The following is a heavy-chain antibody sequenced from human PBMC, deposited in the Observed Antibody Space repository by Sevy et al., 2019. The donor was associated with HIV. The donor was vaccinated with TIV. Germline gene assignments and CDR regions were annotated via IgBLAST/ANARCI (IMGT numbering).Heavy chain of an antibody. J-gene: IGHJ6*02. CDR2: IKSKTDGGTT. CDR1: GFTFSNAW. Sequence: GGSLRLSCAASGFTFSNAWMSWVRQAPGKGLEWVGRIKSKTDGGTTDYAAPVKGRFTISRDDSKNTLYLQMNSLKTEDTAVYYCTTLTPGVRGVTDSMDVWGQGTTVTISS. V-gene: IGHV3-15*01. CDR3: TTLTPGVRGVTDSMDV. D-gene: IGHD3-10*01.